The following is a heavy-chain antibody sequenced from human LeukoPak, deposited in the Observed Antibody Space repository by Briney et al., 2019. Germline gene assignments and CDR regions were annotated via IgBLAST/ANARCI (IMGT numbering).Heavy chain of an antibody. V-gene: IGHV3-21*01. CDR1: GFTFSSYS. D-gene: IGHD3-22*01. CDR2: ISSSSSYI. Sequence: GGSLRLSCAASGFTFSSYSMNWVRQAPGKGLEWVSSISSSSSYIYYADSVKGRFTISRDNAKNSLYLQMNSLRAEDTAVYYCARELGCYYDSIGYWGQGTLVTVSS. J-gene: IGHJ4*02. CDR3: ARELGCYYDSIGY.